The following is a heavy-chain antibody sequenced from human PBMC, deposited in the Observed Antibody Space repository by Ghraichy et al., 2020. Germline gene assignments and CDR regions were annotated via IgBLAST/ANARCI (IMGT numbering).Heavy chain of an antibody. J-gene: IGHJ5*02. Sequence: SVKVSCKASGGTFSSYAISWVRQAPGQGLEWMGRIIPILGIANYAQKFQGRVTITADKSTSTAYMELSSLRSEDTAVYYCARANPIEFYNWNYVWFDPWGQGTLVTVSS. V-gene: IGHV1-69*04. CDR2: IIPILGIA. CDR3: ARANPIEFYNWNYVWFDP. CDR1: GGTFSSYA. D-gene: IGHD1-7*01.